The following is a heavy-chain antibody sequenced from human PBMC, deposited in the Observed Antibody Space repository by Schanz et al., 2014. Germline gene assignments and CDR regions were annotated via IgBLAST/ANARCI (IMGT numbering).Heavy chain of an antibody. D-gene: IGHD3-10*01. CDR2: ISAYNGHT. Sequence: QVQLIQSGAEVKKPGASVKVSCTASGYTFTSYDINWVRQAPGQGLEWMGWISAYNGHTDYAQKLQGRVTLTTDTSTSTAYMELRSLRSDDTAVYFCARGGLWFGEVFWGQGTLVTVSS. V-gene: IGHV1-18*01. CDR3: ARGGLWFGEVF. J-gene: IGHJ4*02. CDR1: GYTFTSYD.